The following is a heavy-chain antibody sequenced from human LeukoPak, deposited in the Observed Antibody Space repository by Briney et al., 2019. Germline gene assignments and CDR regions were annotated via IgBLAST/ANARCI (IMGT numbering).Heavy chain of an antibody. CDR1: GGSVNNYY. V-gene: IGHV4-59*02. CDR2: IYYTGSI. CDR3: ARFAYGAYYFDY. D-gene: IGHD4-17*01. Sequence: SGTLSLTCTVSGGSVNNYYWGWIRRPPGKGLEYIGFIYYTGSINYNSSLKSRVTISIDTSRNLFSLKLNSVTAADTAVYHCARFAYGAYYFDYWGQGTLVTVSS. J-gene: IGHJ4*02.